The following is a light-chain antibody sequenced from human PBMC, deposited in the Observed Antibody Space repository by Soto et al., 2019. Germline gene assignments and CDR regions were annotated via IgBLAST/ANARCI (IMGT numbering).Light chain of an antibody. CDR3: QQYSTYWT. J-gene: IGKJ1*01. V-gene: IGKV1-5*01. Sequence: DIQMTQSPSTLSASLGDRVTITCRASQSISRWLAWYQQRPGKAPKLLIYDASHLESGVPSRFSGSGSGTDFTLTISSLQSDDSATYSCQQYSTYWTFGQGTKVEIK. CDR1: QSISRW. CDR2: DAS.